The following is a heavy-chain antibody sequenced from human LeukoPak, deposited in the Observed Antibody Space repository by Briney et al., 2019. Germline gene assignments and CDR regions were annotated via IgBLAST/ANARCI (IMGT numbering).Heavy chain of an antibody. V-gene: IGHV3-7*01. CDR2: IKQDGSEK. CDR1: GFTFSSYW. D-gene: IGHD6-6*01. Sequence: GGSLRLSCAASGFTFSSYWMSWVRQAPGKGLEWVANIKQDGSEKYYVDSVKGRFTISRDNAKNSLYLQMNSLRAEDTAVYYCARGLEQLVRFFYYYTDVWGKGTTVTDSS. J-gene: IGHJ6*03. CDR3: ARGLEQLVRFFYYYTDV.